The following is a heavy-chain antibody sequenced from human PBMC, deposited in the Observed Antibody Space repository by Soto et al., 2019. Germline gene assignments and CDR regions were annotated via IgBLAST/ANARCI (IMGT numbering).Heavy chain of an antibody. J-gene: IGHJ6*02. D-gene: IGHD2-2*01. CDR1: GYTFTSYY. V-gene: IGHV1-46*01. CDR3: AREYCSSTSWNGMDV. Sequence: RASVKVSCKASGYTFTSYYMHWVRRAPGQGLEWMGIINPSGGSTSYAQKFQGRVTMTRDTSTSTVYMELSSLRSEDTAVYYCAREYCSSTSWNGMDVWGRGTTVTVSS. CDR2: INPSGGST.